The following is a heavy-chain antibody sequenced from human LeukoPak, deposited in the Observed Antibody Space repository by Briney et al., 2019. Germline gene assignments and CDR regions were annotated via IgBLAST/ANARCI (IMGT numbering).Heavy chain of an antibody. CDR2: IIPIFGTA. D-gene: IGHD3-3*01. CDR1: GYTFTSYA. V-gene: IGHV1-69*13. Sequence: GASVKVSCKASGYTFTSYAISWVRQAPGQGLEWMGGIIPIFGTANYAQKFQGRVTITADESTSTAYMELSSLRSEDTAVYYCARDLLVGVGPYYYYGMDVWGQGTTVTVSS. J-gene: IGHJ6*02. CDR3: ARDLLVGVGPYYYYGMDV.